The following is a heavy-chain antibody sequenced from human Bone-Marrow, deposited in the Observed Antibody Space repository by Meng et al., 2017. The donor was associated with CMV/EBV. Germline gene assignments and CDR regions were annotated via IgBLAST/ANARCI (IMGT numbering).Heavy chain of an antibody. D-gene: IGHD2-15*01. V-gene: IGHV3-7*01. CDR3: GRVRIVYGLDV. CDR1: GFTFSSYW. CDR2: IKQDGSAQ. Sequence: GESLKISCAASGFTFSSYWMSWVRQAPGKGLEWVANIKQDGSAQYYVDSVKGRLTISRDNAKNSLYLQMNSLRAEDTAVYYCGRVRIVYGLDVWGQGTTVTVSS. J-gene: IGHJ6*02.